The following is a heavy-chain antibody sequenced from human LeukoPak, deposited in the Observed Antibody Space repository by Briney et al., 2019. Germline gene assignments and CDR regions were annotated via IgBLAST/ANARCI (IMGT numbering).Heavy chain of an antibody. CDR1: GGSFSGYY. CDR3: ARTKQRYFDL. V-gene: IGHV4-34*01. Sequence: SETLSLTCAVYGGSFSGYYWSWIRQPPGKGLEWIGEINHSGSTSYNPSLKSRVTISVDTSKNQFSLKLSSVTAADTAVYYCARTKQRYFDLWGRGTLVTVSS. D-gene: IGHD6-13*01. J-gene: IGHJ2*01. CDR2: INHSGST.